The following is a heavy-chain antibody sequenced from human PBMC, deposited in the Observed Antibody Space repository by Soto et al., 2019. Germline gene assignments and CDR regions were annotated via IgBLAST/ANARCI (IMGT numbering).Heavy chain of an antibody. CDR2: ISYDGSNK. V-gene: IGHV3-30*18. J-gene: IGHJ4*02. D-gene: IGHD2-15*01. Sequence: QVQLVESGGGVVQPGRSLRLSCAASGFTFSSYGMHWVRQAPGKGLEWVAVISYDGSNKYYADSVKGRFTISRDNSKNXLYLQMNSLRAEDTAVYYCAKDLANCSGGSCYSNYWGQGTLVTVSS. CDR1: GFTFSSYG. CDR3: AKDLANCSGGSCYSNY.